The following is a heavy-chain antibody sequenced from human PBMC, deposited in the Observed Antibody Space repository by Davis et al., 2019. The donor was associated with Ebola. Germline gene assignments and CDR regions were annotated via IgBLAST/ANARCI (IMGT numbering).Heavy chain of an antibody. CDR2: ISAYNGNT. CDR1: GDTFTSYG. V-gene: IGHV1-18*01. D-gene: IGHD1-26*01. J-gene: IGHJ4*02. CDR3: ARDWKVGAMDY. Sequence: ASVKVSCKASGDTFTSYGTSWGRQAPGQGLEWMGWISAYNGNTNYAQKLQGRVTMTTATSTSTPYMELRSLRSDDTAVYYCARDWKVGAMDYWGQGTLVTVSS.